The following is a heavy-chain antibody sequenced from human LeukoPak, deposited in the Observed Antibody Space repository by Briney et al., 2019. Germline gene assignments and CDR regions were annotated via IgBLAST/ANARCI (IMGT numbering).Heavy chain of an antibody. CDR2: INHSGST. J-gene: IGHJ4*02. D-gene: IGHD6-13*01. CDR3: ARGCIAAAGSFDY. V-gene: IGHV4-34*01. CDR1: GGSFSGYY. Sequence: PSETLSLTCAVYGGSFSGYYWSWIRQPPGKGLEWIGEINHSGSTNYNPSLKSRVTISVDTSKNQFSLKLSSVTAADTAVYYCARGCIAAAGSFDYWGQGTLVTVSS.